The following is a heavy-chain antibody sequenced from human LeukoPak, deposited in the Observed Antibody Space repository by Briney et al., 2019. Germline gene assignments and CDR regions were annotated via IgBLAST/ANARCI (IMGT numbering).Heavy chain of an antibody. CDR2: ISWNSGSI. V-gene: IGHV3-9*01. CDR3: AKDISAALYCSSTSCYRRKAFDY. J-gene: IGHJ4*02. D-gene: IGHD2-2*01. Sequence: GGSLRLSCAASGFTFDDYAMHWVRQAPGKGLEGVSGISWNSGSIDYEDSVKGRFTISRDNAKNSLYLQMNILRAEDTALYYCAKDISAALYCSSTSCYRRKAFDYWGQGTLVTVSS. CDR1: GFTFDDYA.